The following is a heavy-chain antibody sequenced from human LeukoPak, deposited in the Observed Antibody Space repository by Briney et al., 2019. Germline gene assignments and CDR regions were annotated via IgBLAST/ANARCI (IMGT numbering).Heavy chain of an antibody. CDR2: IIPSFGTA. V-gene: IGHV1-69*05. CDR3: AGHLYYYDSSGHWGYFDY. CDR1: GGTSSSYA. Sequence: ASVKVSCKASGGTSSSYAISLVRQAPGQGLEWMGRIIPSFGTANYAQKFQGRVTITTDESTSTAYMELSSLRSEDTAVYYCAGHLYYYDSSGHWGYFDYWGQGTLVTVSS. J-gene: IGHJ4*02. D-gene: IGHD3-22*01.